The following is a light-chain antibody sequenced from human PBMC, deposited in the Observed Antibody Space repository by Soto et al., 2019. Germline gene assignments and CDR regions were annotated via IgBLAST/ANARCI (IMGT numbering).Light chain of an antibody. CDR1: QSVSNN. CDR2: GAS. J-gene: IGKJ3*01. V-gene: IGKV3-15*01. Sequence: EIVLTQSPATLSVFPGEKATLSCGASQSVSNNLAWYHQKPGQAPRPLIYGASTRATGVPARFSGSGSGTEFTLTISSLQSEDSAIYYWQQYSSWPFTFGPGTKVAIE. CDR3: QQYSSWPFT.